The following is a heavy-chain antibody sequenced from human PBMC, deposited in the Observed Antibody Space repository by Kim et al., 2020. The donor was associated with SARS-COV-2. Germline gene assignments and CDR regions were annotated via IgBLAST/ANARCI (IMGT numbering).Heavy chain of an antibody. CDR2: IKQGGSEK. V-gene: IGHV3-7*01. D-gene: IGHD2-15*01. CDR3: ARNRFGGQLRGD. J-gene: IGHJ4*02. Sequence: GGSLRLSCAASGFTFSSHWISWVRQAPGKGLEWVANIKQGGSEKYYVASVKGLFTISRNNAKNSLYLQMNRLSADDTAVYYWARNRFGGQLRGDRGQGT. CDR1: GFTFSSHW.